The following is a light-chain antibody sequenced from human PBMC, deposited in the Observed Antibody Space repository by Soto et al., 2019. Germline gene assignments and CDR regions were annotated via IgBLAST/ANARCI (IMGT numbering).Light chain of an antibody. Sequence: EIVMTQSPATLSVSPGERATLSCRASQSVGTNLAWYQQKPGQAPGLLISGASTRATGTPARFSGSGSGTDFTLTITGLQSEDFAIYDYQQYDNWPQLTFGGGTKLEIK. V-gene: IGKV3-15*01. CDR3: QQYDNWPQLT. CDR1: QSVGTN. J-gene: IGKJ4*01. CDR2: GAS.